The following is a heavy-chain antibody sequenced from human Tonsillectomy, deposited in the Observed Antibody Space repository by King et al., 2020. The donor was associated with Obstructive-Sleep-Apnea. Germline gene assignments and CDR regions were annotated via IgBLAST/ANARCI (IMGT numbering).Heavy chain of an antibody. Sequence: VQLQQWGAGLLKPSETLSLTCAVYGGSLSGYYWSWIRQPPGKGLEGIGEINHSGSTNYNPSLKSRVTMSVDTSKSQFSLKLSSVTAADTAVYHCARIGYSYGYTFDIWGQGTVVTVSS. CDR1: GGSLSGYY. CDR3: ARIGYSYGYTFDI. D-gene: IGHD5-18*01. J-gene: IGHJ3*02. CDR2: INHSGST. V-gene: IGHV4-34*01.